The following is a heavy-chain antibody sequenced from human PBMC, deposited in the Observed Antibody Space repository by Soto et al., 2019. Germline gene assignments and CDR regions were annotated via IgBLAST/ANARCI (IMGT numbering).Heavy chain of an antibody. CDR1: GFTFSSYS. D-gene: IGHD1-7*01. J-gene: IGHJ4*02. V-gene: IGHV3-21*01. CDR2: ISSSSSFI. CDR3: ARAAGTTPGY. Sequence: EVQLVESGGGLVKPGGSLRLSCAASGFTFSSYSMNWVRQAPGKGLEWVSSISSSSSFIYYADSVKGRFTISRDNAKNSLYLQMNSLRAEDTAVYYCARAAGTTPGYWGQGTLVTVSS.